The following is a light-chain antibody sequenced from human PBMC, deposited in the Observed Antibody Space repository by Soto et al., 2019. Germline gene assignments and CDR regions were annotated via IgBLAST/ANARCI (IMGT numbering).Light chain of an antibody. J-gene: IGKJ5*01. CDR3: QQLDSFPIT. CDR2: DAS. V-gene: IGKV1-9*01. CDR1: QGIGTY. Sequence: QFTQAPSFLSANAGAXVSITFRASQGIGTYLAWYQQIPGEAPKLLIYDASTLQTGVPSRFSGSGSGTDFTLTISYLQSEDFATYFCQQLDSFPITFGQGTRLEI.